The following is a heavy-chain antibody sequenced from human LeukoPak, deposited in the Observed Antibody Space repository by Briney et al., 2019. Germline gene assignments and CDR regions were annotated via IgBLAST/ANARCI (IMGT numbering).Heavy chain of an antibody. CDR1: GFTFSSYV. CDR3: ASCSGGSCYPTN. V-gene: IGHV3-23*01. CDR2: ISGSGGST. J-gene: IGHJ4*02. D-gene: IGHD2-15*01. Sequence: GGSLRLSCAASGFTFSSYVMNWVRQAPGKGLEWVSVISGSGGSTYYADSVKGRFTISRDNSKNTLYLQMNSLRAEDTAVYYCASCSGGSCYPTNWGQGILVTVSS.